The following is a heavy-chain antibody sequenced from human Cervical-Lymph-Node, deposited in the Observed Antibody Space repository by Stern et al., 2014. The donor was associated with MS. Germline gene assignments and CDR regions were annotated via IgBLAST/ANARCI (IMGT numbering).Heavy chain of an antibody. Sequence: EDQLVESGGGLVQPGGSLRLSCAASGFTVSSNYMSWVRQAPGKGLEWVSVIYSGGSTYYADSVKGRFTISRDNSKNTLYLQMNSLRAEDTAVYYCARVGGDYYYGMDVWGQGTTVTVSS. CDR3: ARVGGDYYYGMDV. CDR1: GFTVSSNY. CDR2: IYSGGST. J-gene: IGHJ6*02. D-gene: IGHD4-17*01. V-gene: IGHV3-66*02.